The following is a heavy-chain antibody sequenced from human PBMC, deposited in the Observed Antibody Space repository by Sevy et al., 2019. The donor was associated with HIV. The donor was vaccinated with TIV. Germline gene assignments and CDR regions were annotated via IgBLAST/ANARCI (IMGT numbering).Heavy chain of an antibody. D-gene: IGHD3-10*01. CDR2: ISSSSSTI. CDR3: ASHSSPLSSRDY. CDR1: GFTFSSYS. J-gene: IGHJ4*02. V-gene: IGHV3-48*02. Sequence: GGPLRLSCAASGFTFSSYSMNWVRQAPGKGLEWVSYISSSSSTIYYADSVKGRFTISRDNAKNSLYLQMNSLRDEDTAVYYCASHSSPLSSRDYWGQGTLVTVSS.